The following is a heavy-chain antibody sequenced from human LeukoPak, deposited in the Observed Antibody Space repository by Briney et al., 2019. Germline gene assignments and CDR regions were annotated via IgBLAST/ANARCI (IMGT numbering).Heavy chain of an antibody. V-gene: IGHV1-18*01. J-gene: IGHJ4*02. CDR3: ARPNTDAAGYYFDY. CDR2: IDTCRGST. CDR1: GYRFIDYG. Sequence: ASVKVSCKASGYRFIDYGLSWVRQAPGQGLEWMGWIDTCRGSTNYAQNLQGRVTVTTDTSTTTVYMELRSLRFDDTAVYYCARPNTDAAGYYFDYWGQGTLVTVSS. D-gene: IGHD6-13*01.